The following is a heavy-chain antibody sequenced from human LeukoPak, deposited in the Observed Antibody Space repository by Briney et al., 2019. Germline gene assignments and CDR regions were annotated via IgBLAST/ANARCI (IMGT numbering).Heavy chain of an antibody. CDR3: ATLSSWYSPFQH. Sequence: QPGGSLRLSCAGSRFTVSSNYMSWVRQAPGKGLEWVSIIYSGGSAYYADSVKDRFTISRDNSKNTLYLQMNSLRSEDTAVYYCATLSSWYSPFQHWGQGTLVTVSS. CDR1: RFTVSSNY. V-gene: IGHV3-53*05. J-gene: IGHJ1*01. D-gene: IGHD6-13*01. CDR2: IYSGGSA.